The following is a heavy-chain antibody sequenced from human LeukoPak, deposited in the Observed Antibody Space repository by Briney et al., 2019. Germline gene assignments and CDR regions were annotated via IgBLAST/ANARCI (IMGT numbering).Heavy chain of an antibody. J-gene: IGHJ4*02. CDR3: ARSITGTTFQVY. CDR1: GYTFTGYY. D-gene: IGHD1-7*01. V-gene: IGHV1-2*06. Sequence: ASVKVSCKASGYTFTGYYMHWVRQAPGQGLEWMGRINPNSGGTNYAQKFQGRVTMTRDTSISTAYMELSRLRSDDTAVYYCARSITGTTFQVYWGQGTLVTVSS. CDR2: INPNSGGT.